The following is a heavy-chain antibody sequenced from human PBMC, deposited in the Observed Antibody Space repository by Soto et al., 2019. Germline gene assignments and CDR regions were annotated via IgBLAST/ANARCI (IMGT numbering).Heavy chain of an antibody. CDR2: ISGSGGTT. V-gene: IGHV3-23*01. CDR3: AKVVVAQGSGWAADS. CDR1: GFTFSTYA. Sequence: EVQLLESGGGLVQPGGSLRLSCAASGFTFSTYAMSWVRQAPGNGLEWVSAISGSGGTTYYADSVKGRFTISRDNSKNTLYLQMNSLRAEDTAVYYCAKVVVAQGSGWAADSWGQGTLVTVSP. J-gene: IGHJ4*02. D-gene: IGHD6-19*01.